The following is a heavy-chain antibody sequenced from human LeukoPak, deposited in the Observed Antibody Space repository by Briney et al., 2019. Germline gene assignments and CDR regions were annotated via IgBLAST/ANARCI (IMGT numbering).Heavy chain of an antibody. CDR2: ISYDGSNK. CDR1: EFTFSSYA. V-gene: IGHV3-30-3*01. CDR3: ANGIYGSAPFDY. Sequence: GGTLRLSCAASEFTFSSYALPWVRQATGTGLEWVAVISYDGSNKYYAHSVKGRFTISRDNSKNTLYLQMNSLRAEDTAVYYCANGIYGSAPFDYWDQGTLVTVSS. D-gene: IGHD3-10*01. J-gene: IGHJ4*02.